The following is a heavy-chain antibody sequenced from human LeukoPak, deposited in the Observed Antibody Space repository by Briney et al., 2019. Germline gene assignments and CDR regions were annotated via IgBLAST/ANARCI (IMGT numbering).Heavy chain of an antibody. J-gene: IGHJ5*02. CDR3: TRERSTPGINWFDP. V-gene: IGHV4-34*01. Sequence: MTSETLSLTCAVYGESFSAYSWNWISQSPGKGLEWIGEINHSGSTNYNPSLKTRVTISVDTSKNQTSKRQFSLKMNSVTAADTAVYYCTRERSTPGINWFDPWGQGTLVTVSS. D-gene: IGHD1-14*01. CDR2: INHSGST. CDR1: GESFSAYS.